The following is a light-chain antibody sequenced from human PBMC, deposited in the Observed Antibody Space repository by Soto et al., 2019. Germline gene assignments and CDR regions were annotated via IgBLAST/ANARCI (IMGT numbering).Light chain of an antibody. CDR1: RSVNNNY. CDR3: QQYGSSGT. V-gene: IGKV3-20*01. Sequence: EIVLTQSPGTLSLSPGERATLSCRASRSVNNNYLAWYQQKPGQAPRLLIYGASTRATGIPARFSGSGSGTDFTLTISRLEPEDFAVYYCQQYGSSGTFGQGTKVDIK. J-gene: IGKJ1*01. CDR2: GAS.